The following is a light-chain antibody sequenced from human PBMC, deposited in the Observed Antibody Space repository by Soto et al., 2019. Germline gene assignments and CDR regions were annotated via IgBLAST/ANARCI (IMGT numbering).Light chain of an antibody. CDR1: QSVGSD. CDR3: QQYGRSPTT. CDR2: GAS. V-gene: IGKV3-20*01. Sequence: EIVMTQSPATLSVSPGERATLSLRASQSVGSDLAWYQQKPGQAPRFLIYGASTRATGIPDRFSGSGSGTGFTLTISRLEPEDFALYYCQQYGRSPTTFGQGTKVDIK. J-gene: IGKJ1*01.